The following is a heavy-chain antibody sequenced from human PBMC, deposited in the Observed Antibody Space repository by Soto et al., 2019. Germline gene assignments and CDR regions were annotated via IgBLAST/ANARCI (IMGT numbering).Heavy chain of an antibody. D-gene: IGHD3-9*01. CDR1: GFTFSSYA. V-gene: IGHV3-23*01. CDR3: AKDVRTHYDILTGYYNDVFDT. CDR2: ISASGGST. J-gene: IGHJ3*02. Sequence: GGSLRLSCAASGFTFSSYAMSWVRQAPGKGLEWVSAISASGGSTYYAGSVKGRFTISRDNSKNTLYLQMNSLRAADTAVYYCAKDVRTHYDILTGYYNDVFDTWGQGTMVTVSS.